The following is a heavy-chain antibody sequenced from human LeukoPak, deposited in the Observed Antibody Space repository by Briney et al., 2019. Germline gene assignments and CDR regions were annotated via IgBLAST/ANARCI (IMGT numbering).Heavy chain of an antibody. D-gene: IGHD3-3*01. J-gene: IGHJ4*02. CDR1: GGSISNYY. V-gene: IGHV4-59*01. CDR2: IYYSGST. CDR3: ARATYDGPLYFGY. Sequence: SETLSLTCTVSGGSISNYYWSWIRQPPGKGLERIGYIYYSGSTSYNPSLKSRVAISVETSKNQFSVNLSSVTAADTAVYYCARATYDGPLYFGYWGQGTLVTVSS.